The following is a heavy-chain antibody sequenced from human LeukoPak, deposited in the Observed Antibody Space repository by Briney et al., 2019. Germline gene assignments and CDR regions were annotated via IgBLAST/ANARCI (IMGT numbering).Heavy chain of an antibody. V-gene: IGHV3-30*19. Sequence: GGSLRLSCAASGFTFSSYGMHWVRQAPGKGLEWVAVISYDGSNKYYADSVKGRFTISRDNSKNTLYLQMNSLRAEDTAVYYCARDPSSYSSSPRGAFDIWGQGTMVTVSS. CDR3: ARDPSSYSSSPRGAFDI. CDR2: ISYDGSNK. D-gene: IGHD6-6*01. J-gene: IGHJ3*02. CDR1: GFTFSSYG.